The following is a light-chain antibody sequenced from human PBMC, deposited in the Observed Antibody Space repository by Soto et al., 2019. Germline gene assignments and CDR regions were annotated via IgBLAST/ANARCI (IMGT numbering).Light chain of an antibody. CDR2: PAS. J-gene: IGKJ5*01. CDR1: QSISSW. Sequence: DIHMTQSPSSVSASVGDRFTITCRASQSISSWLAWYSQKTGQAPKPLIYPASNLQSGVPSRFRDSRSGTDHTLTLCSLQPEDCETYHCQQTNSFPITFGQGTQLEIK. CDR3: QQTNSFPIT. V-gene: IGKV1D-12*01.